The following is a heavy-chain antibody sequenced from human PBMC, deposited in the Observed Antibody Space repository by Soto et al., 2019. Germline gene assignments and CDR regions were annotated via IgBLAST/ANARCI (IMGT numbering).Heavy chain of an antibody. CDR2: MNPNSGNT. CDR3: ARGGSLYWYFDL. J-gene: IGHJ2*01. CDR1: GYTFTSYD. V-gene: IGHV1-8*01. D-gene: IGHD1-26*01. Sequence: SVKVSCKASGYTFTSYDINWVRQATGQGFEWMGWMNPNSGNTGYAQKFQGRVTITRDTSASTAYMELSSLRSEDTAVYYCARGGSLYWYFDLWGRGTLVTVSS.